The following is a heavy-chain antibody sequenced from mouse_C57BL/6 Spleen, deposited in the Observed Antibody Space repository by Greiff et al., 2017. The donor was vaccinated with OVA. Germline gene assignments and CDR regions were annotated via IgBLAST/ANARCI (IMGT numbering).Heavy chain of an antibody. CDR1: GYTFTDYE. CDR2: IDPETGGT. Sequence: VQLQQSGAELVRPGASVTLSCKASGYTFTDYEMHWVKQTPVHGLEWIGAIDPETGGTAYNQKFKGKAILTAEKSSSTAYMELRSLTSEDAAGDYCRRGAVKDDWGQGTTLTVSS. D-gene: IGHD2-13*01. CDR3: RRGAVKDD. J-gene: IGHJ2*01. V-gene: IGHV1-15*01.